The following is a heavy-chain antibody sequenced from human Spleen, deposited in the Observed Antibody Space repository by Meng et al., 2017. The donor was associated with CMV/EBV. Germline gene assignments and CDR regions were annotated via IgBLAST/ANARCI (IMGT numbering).Heavy chain of an antibody. CDR1: GFTFSSYS. CDR3: ARDGWDQAYYYYYYGMDV. D-gene: IGHD1-26*01. Sequence: GGSLRLSCAASGFTFSSYSMNWVRQAPGKGLEWVSSISSSSSYIYYADSVKGRFTISRDNAKNSLYLQMNSLRAEDTAVYYCARDGWDQAYYYYYYGMDVWGQGTTVTVSS. J-gene: IGHJ6*02. V-gene: IGHV3-21*01. CDR2: ISSSSSYI.